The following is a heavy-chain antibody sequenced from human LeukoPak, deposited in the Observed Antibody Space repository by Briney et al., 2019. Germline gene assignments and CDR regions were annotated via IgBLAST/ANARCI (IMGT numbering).Heavy chain of an antibody. Sequence: GGSLRLSCAASGFTFSDYYMSWIRQAPGKGLEWVSYISSSGSTIYYADSVNGRFTISRDNAKNSLYLQMNSLRAEDTAVYYCARGRYYYDSSGYPDYWGQGTLVTVSS. V-gene: IGHV3-11*04. D-gene: IGHD3-22*01. J-gene: IGHJ4*02. CDR2: ISSSGSTI. CDR3: ARGRYYYDSSGYPDY. CDR1: GFTFSDYY.